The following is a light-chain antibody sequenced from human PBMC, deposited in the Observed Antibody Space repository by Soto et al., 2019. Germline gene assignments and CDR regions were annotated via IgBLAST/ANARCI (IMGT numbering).Light chain of an antibody. CDR3: CSYGGRTTWV. Sequence: QSVLTQPASVSGSPGQSITISCTGTSIVSVSWYQQHPGKAPKLMIYEGSERPSGVSNRFSGSKSGNTASLTISGLQAEDEADYYCCSYGGRTTWVFGGGTQLTVL. V-gene: IGLV2-23*01. CDR2: EGS. CDR1: SIVS. J-gene: IGLJ3*02.